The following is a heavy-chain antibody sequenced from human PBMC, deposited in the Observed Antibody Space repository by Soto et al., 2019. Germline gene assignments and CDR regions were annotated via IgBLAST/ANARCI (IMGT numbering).Heavy chain of an antibody. V-gene: IGHV3-20*01. CDR3: ARRNYDILTREVYYYMDV. Sequence: GGSLRLSCAASGFTFDDYGMSWVRQAPGKGLEWVSGINWNGGSTGYADSVKGRFTISRDNAKNSLYLQMNSLRAEDTALYHCARRNYDILTREVYYYMDVWGKGTTVTVSS. D-gene: IGHD3-9*01. CDR2: INWNGGST. CDR1: GFTFDDYG. J-gene: IGHJ6*03.